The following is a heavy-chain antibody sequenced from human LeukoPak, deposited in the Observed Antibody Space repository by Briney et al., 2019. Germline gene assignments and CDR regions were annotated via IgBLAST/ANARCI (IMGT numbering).Heavy chain of an antibody. CDR2: IYYSGST. J-gene: IGHJ3*02. CDR1: GGSLSSYY. V-gene: IGHV4-59*01. D-gene: IGHD3-22*01. Sequence: SETLSLTRTVSGGSLSSYYWSVVRQPPRKGLEWVGGIYYSGSTNYNPSLKSRVTISVDTSKNQFSLKLSSVTAADTAVYYCARERYYDSSGYSDAFDIWGQGTMVTVSS. CDR3: ARERYYDSSGYSDAFDI.